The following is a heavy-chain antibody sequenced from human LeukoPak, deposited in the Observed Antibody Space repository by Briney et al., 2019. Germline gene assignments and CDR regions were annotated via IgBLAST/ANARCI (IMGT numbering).Heavy chain of an antibody. D-gene: IGHD3-10*01. J-gene: IGHJ4*02. CDR2: ISYSGST. V-gene: IGHV4-59*01. CDR1: GDSIRNYY. CDR3: AREGSRGIDY. Sequence: SETLSLTCTVSGDSIRNYYWSWIRQSPGKGLEWIGYISYSGSTNYNPSLKSRVTMSIDTSKNQFSLKLRSVTAADTAVYYCAREGSRGIDYWGQGTLVTVSS.